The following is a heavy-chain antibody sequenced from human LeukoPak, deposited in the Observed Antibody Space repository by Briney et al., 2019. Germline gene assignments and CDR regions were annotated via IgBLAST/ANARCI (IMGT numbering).Heavy chain of an antibody. CDR3: ARDWGSIVVVPAAPENYFDY. V-gene: IGHV3-30*04. D-gene: IGHD2-2*01. Sequence: PGGTPRHCCASSGFTCSSYAMQWVRQAPGKGLEWVAVISYGGSNKYYADSVKGRFTISRDNSKNTLYLQMNSLRAEDTAVYYCARDWGSIVVVPAAPENYFDYWGQGTLVTVSS. CDR1: GFTCSSYA. J-gene: IGHJ4*02. CDR2: ISYGGSNK.